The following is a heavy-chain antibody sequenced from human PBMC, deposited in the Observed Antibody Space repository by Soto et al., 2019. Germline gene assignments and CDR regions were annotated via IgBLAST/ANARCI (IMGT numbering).Heavy chain of an antibody. CDR2: VSNSGDYT. Sequence: PGVSLRVSCSASGFTFPRYAMSWVRQAPGKGLEWVSVVSNSGDYTYYADSVKGRFTISRDDSKNTVFLLMDSLRAEDTAVYYCAKDRYPDYSNQLCYGMDVWGQGTTVPVSS. D-gene: IGHD4-4*01. J-gene: IGHJ6*02. CDR3: AKDRYPDYSNQLCYGMDV. V-gene: IGHV3-23*01. CDR1: GFTFPRYA.